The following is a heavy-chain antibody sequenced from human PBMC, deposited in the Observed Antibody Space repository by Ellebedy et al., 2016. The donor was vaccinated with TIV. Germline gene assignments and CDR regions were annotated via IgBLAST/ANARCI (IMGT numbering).Heavy chain of an antibody. J-gene: IGHJ3*02. Sequence: GESLKISCAASGFTVSSNYMSWVRQAPGKGLEWVSVIYSGGSTYYADSVKGRFTISRDNSKNTLYLQMNSLRAEDTAVYYCARDIAVAGTDAFDIWGQGTMVTVSS. V-gene: IGHV3-53*01. CDR2: IYSGGST. CDR1: GFTVSSNY. D-gene: IGHD6-19*01. CDR3: ARDIAVAGTDAFDI.